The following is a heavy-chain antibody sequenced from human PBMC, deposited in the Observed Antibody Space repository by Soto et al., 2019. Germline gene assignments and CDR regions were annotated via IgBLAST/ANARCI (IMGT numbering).Heavy chain of an antibody. Sequence: PGGSLRLSCAASGFTFSSYAMHWVRQAPGKGLEWVAVISYDGSNKYYADSAKGRFTISRDNSKNTLYLQMNSLRAEDTAVYYCARSGTTVPFDYWGQGTLVTVS. CDR3: ARSGTTVPFDY. CDR1: GFTFSSYA. V-gene: IGHV3-30-3*01. CDR2: ISYDGSNK. J-gene: IGHJ4*02. D-gene: IGHD1-7*01.